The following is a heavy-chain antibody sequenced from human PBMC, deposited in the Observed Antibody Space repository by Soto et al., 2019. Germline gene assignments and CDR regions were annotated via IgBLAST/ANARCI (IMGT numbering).Heavy chain of an antibody. D-gene: IGHD4-4*01. CDR1: GFTFSNAW. V-gene: IGHV3-73*01. J-gene: IGHJ6*02. Sequence: GGSLRLSCAASGFTFSNAWINWVRQAPGKGLEWVGRIKSKTNSYATAYAASVKGRFTISRDDSKNTAYLQMNSLKTEDTAVYYCAATTVTYYYYGMDVWGQGTTVTVSS. CDR2: IKSKTNSYAT. CDR3: AATTVTYYYYGMDV.